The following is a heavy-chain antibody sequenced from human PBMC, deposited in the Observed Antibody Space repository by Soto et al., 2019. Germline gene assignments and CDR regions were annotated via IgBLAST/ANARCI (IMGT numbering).Heavy chain of an antibody. CDR2: MYHSGST. CDR1: GGSISSGGYS. Sequence: KLSETLSLTCAVSGGSISSGGYSWSWIRRPPGKGLEWIGYMYHSGSTYYNPSLKSRVTISVDTSKNQFSLKLSSVTAADTAFYYCASHGSSHWVVDYWGQGTLVTVS. D-gene: IGHD1-26*01. J-gene: IGHJ4*02. CDR3: ASHGSSHWVVDY. V-gene: IGHV4-30-2*03.